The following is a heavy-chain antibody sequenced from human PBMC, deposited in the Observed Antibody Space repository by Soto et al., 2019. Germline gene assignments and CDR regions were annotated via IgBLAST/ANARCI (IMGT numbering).Heavy chain of an antibody. J-gene: IGHJ6*03. CDR1: GFTFSSYA. CDR3: AKDGSSITIFGVVTRERDYYYYYMDV. CDR2: ISGSGGST. D-gene: IGHD3-3*01. V-gene: IGHV3-23*01. Sequence: GGSLRLSCAASGFTFSSYAMSWVRQAPGKGLEWVSAISGSGGSTYYADSVKGRFTISRDNSKNTLYLQMNSLRAEDTAVYYCAKDGSSITIFGVVTRERDYYYYYMDVWGKGTTVTVSS.